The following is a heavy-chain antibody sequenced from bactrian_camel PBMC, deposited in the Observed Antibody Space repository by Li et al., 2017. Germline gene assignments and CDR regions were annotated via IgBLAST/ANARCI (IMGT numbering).Heavy chain of an antibody. CDR2: VDGAGYT. J-gene: IGHJ6*01. D-gene: IGHD2*01. CDR3: AANPLLSQGACAVIGGPTPRRYFGY. CDR1: EGTINPYC. Sequence: HVQLVESGGGSVQAGGSLRLSCTASEGTINPYCAVWFRQAPGKERDGVAAVDGAGYTSYARSVRGRFTISKDNAKNTLYLAMDDLKPEDTAMYYCAANPLLSQGACAVIGGPTPRRYFGYWGQGTQVTVS. V-gene: IGHV3S53*01.